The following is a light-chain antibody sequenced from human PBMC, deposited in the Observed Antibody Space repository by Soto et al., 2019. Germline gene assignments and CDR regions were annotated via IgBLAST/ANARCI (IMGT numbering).Light chain of an antibody. CDR1: SSNIGNNV. CDR3: AAWDDRLNGVV. V-gene: IGLV1-36*01. Sequence: QSLLTQPPSVSEAPRQRVTMSCSGSSSNIGNNVVSWYQQLPGKAPKLLIHYDDVLPSGVSHRFSGSKSGTSASLAISGLQSEDEADYYCAAWDDRLNGVVFGGGTKLTVL. CDR2: YDD. J-gene: IGLJ2*01.